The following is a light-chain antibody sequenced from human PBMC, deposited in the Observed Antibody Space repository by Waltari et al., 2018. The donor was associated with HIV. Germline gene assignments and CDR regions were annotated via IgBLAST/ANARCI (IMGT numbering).Light chain of an antibody. CDR1: NSDVGSYDL. Sequence: QSALTQPASVSGSPGQSVTISCAGSNSDVGSYDLVSWYQPHPGKAPKRLIYEVTKRPSGVSNRFSDSKSGNTASLTISGLQAEDEADYYCCSYAGSHTFVVFGGGTKLTVL. CDR3: CSYAGSHTFVV. J-gene: IGLJ2*01. CDR2: EVT. V-gene: IGLV2-23*02.